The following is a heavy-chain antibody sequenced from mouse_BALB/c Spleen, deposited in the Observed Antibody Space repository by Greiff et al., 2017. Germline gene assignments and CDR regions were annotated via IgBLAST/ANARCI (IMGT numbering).Heavy chain of an antibody. Sequence: VQLKESGGGLVKPGGSLKLSCAASGFTFSSYAMSWVRQTPEKRLEWVASISSGGSTYYPDSVKGRFTISRDNARNILYLQMSSLRSEDTAMYYCARVGDGYYYAMDYWGQGTSVTVSS. V-gene: IGHV5-6-5*01. CDR3: ARVGDGYYYAMDY. CDR1: GFTFSSYA. D-gene: IGHD2-3*01. J-gene: IGHJ4*01. CDR2: ISSGGST.